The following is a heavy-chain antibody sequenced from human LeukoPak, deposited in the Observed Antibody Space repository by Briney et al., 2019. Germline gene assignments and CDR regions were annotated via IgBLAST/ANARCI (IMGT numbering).Heavy chain of an antibody. D-gene: IGHD1-26*01. CDR1: GGSISSSGYY. J-gene: IGHJ5*02. Sequence: SETLSLTCTASGGSISSSGYYWGWIRQPPGKGLEWIASIYYSGSAYYNPSLKSRVTISVDTSKNQLSLKLSSLTAADTAVYYCARHEYSGSYYGLSWFDPWGQGTLVTVSS. CDR3: ARHEYSGSYYGLSWFDP. V-gene: IGHV4-39*01. CDR2: IYYSGSA.